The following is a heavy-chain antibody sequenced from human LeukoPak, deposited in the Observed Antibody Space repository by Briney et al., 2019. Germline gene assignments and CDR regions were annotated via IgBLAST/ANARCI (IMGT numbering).Heavy chain of an antibody. J-gene: IGHJ4*02. CDR2: INYSENT. CDR3: AREENNYGSSPALDK. Sequence: SETVSLTCTVSGGSNSRVGDYWGWIRQPPGKGLEWIGSINYSENTYYTPSLKSRVTISVDTSKNQFSLKLRSVTAADTAVYYCAREENNYGSSPALDKWGQGTLVTVSS. D-gene: IGHD3-10*01. CDR1: GGSNSRVGDY. V-gene: IGHV4-39*02.